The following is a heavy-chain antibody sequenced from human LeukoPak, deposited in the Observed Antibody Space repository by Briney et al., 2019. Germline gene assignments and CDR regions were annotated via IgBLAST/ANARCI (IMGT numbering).Heavy chain of an antibody. CDR2: IWYDGSNK. V-gene: IGHV3-33*01. Sequence: GGSLRLSCAASGFTFSSYGMHWVRQAPGKGLEWVAVIWYDGSNKYYADSVKGRFTISRDNSKNTLYLQMNSLRAEDTAVYYCARDGRLRQRCGYFDYWGQGTLVTVSS. D-gene: IGHD5-12*01. J-gene: IGHJ4*02. CDR3: ARDGRLRQRCGYFDY. CDR1: GFTFSSYG.